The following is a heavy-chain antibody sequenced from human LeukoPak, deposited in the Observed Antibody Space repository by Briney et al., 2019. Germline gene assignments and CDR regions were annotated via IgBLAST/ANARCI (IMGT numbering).Heavy chain of an antibody. V-gene: IGHV4-30-4*08. D-gene: IGHD4-17*01. CDR2: IYYSGST. Sequence: SQTLSLTCTVSGGSISSGDYYWSWIRQPPGKGLEWIGYIYYSGSTYYNPSHKSRVTISVDTSRNQFSLKLSSVTAADTAVYYCARDTDYGFLYWGQGTLVTVSS. J-gene: IGHJ4*02. CDR3: ARDTDYGFLY. CDR1: GGSISSGDYY.